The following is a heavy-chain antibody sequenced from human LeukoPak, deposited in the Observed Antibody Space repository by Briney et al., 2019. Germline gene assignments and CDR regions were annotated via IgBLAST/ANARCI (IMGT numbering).Heavy chain of an antibody. J-gene: IGHJ4*02. CDR2: MNPLSGNT. V-gene: IGHV1-8*01. Sequence: ASVKVSCKASGYTFTTYDVSWVRQARGQGLDWVGWMNPLSGNTGYAHKFQGRVTMTRDTSINTAYMELTSLTSDVTAVYYCARDGSRSWGLAYWGQGTLVAVSS. CDR1: GYTFTTYD. D-gene: IGHD3-16*01. CDR3: ARDGSRSWGLAY.